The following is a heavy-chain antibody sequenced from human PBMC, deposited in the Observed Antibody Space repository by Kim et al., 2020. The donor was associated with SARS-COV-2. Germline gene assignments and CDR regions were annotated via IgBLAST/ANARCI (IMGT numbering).Heavy chain of an antibody. CDR1: GGSFSGYY. Sequence: SETLSLTCAVYGGSFSGYYWSWIRQPPGKGLEWIGEINHSGSTNYNPSLKSRVTISVDTSKNQFSLKLSSVTAADTAVYYCARGPFTYYDFWSGYYSDY. V-gene: IGHV4-34*01. CDR2: INHSGST. CDR3: ARGPFTYYDFWSGYYSDY. J-gene: IGHJ4*01. D-gene: IGHD3-3*01.